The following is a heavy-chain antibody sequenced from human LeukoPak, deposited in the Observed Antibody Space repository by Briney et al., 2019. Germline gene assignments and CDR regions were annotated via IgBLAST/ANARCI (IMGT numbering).Heavy chain of an antibody. J-gene: IGHJ3*02. D-gene: IGHD6-13*01. V-gene: IGHV1-69*13. CDR1: GGTFSNYT. CDR3: ARDGRQQLVLGAFDI. Sequence: SVKVSCKASGGTFSNYTISWVRQAPGQGIEWMGRIIPMFGTANYAQKFQGRVTITADESTSTAYMELSSLRSEDTAVYYCARDGRQQLVLGAFDIWGQGTMVTVSS. CDR2: IIPMFGTA.